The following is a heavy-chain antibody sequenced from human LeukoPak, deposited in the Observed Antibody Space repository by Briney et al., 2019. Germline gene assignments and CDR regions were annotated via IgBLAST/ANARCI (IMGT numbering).Heavy chain of an antibody. V-gene: IGHV3-7*01. CDR2: IKPDGSEK. CDR3: ATFSSGYYPKEPFNI. J-gene: IGHJ3*02. Sequence: PGGSLGLSCTGSGFSYSNNWMNWVRQTPGKGLEWVAKIKPDGSEKSYVDSVRGRFTISRDNAKNSLYLEMSSLRAEDTALYYCATFSSGYYPKEPFNIWGQGTMVTVSS. D-gene: IGHD3-22*01. CDR1: GFSYSNNW.